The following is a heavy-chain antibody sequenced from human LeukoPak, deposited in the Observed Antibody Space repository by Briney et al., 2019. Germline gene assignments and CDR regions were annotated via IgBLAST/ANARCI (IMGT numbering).Heavy chain of an antibody. CDR3: ARAAYNWN. D-gene: IGHD1-1*01. Sequence: PGGSLRLSCEASGFTFSRYWMSWVRQAPGKGLEWVANIKENGREKNYVDSLRGRFTISRDNAKNSLYLQMNSLRAEDSALYYCARAAYNWNWGQGTLVTVS. CDR2: IKENGREK. CDR1: GFTFSRYW. J-gene: IGHJ4*02. V-gene: IGHV3-7*03.